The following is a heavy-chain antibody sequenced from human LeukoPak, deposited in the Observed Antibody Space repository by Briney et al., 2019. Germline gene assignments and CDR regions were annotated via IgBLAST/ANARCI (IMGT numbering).Heavy chain of an antibody. D-gene: IGHD6-13*01. CDR2: IWYDGSNK. V-gene: IGHV3-30*02. CDR1: GFTFSSYG. Sequence: GGSLRLSCAASGFTFSSYGIHWVRQAPGKGLEWVAVIWYDGSNKYYADSVKGRFTISRDNSKNTLYLQMNSLRAEDTAVYYCANTYSSSWYPWFDPWGQGTLVTVST. J-gene: IGHJ5*02. CDR3: ANTYSSSWYPWFDP.